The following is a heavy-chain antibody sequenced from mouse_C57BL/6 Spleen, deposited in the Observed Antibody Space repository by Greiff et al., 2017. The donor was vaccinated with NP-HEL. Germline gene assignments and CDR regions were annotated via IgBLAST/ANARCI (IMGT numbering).Heavy chain of an antibody. Sequence: VQLQQSGPELVKPGASVKISCKASGYTFTDYYMNWVKQSHGKSLEWIGDINPNNGGTSYNQKFKGKATLTVDKASSTAYMELRSLTSEDSAVYYCARWGGLRRDYYAMDYWGQGTSVTVSS. J-gene: IGHJ4*01. CDR1: GYTFTDYY. D-gene: IGHD2-4*01. V-gene: IGHV1-26*01. CDR3: ARWGGLRRDYYAMDY. CDR2: INPNNGGT.